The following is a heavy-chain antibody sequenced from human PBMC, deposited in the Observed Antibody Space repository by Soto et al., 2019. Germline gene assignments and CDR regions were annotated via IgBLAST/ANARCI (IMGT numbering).Heavy chain of an antibody. D-gene: IGHD3-22*01. CDR3: AKRPKTYYYDSSGYYSVDFDY. Sequence: QVQLVESGGGVVQPGRSLRLSCAASGFTFSSYAMHWVRQAPGKGLEWVAAISYDGSNKYYVDSVKGRFTISRDNSKNTLYLQMNSLRAEDTAVYFCAKRPKTYYYDSSGYYSVDFDYWGQGTLVTVSS. CDR1: GFTFSSYA. V-gene: IGHV3-30-3*02. CDR2: ISYDGSNK. J-gene: IGHJ4*02.